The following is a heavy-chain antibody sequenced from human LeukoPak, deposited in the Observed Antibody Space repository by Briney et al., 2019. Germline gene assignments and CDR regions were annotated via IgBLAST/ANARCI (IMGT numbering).Heavy chain of an antibody. Sequence: PSETLSLTCTVSGGSISSAGYYWSWIRQHPGKGLECIGYIDYSGSTYYNPSLKSRVTISASVDTSKNQFSLKLSSVTAADTAVYYCARLSGYDLDYWGRGTLVTVSS. J-gene: IGHJ4*02. D-gene: IGHD5-12*01. CDR1: GGSISSAGYY. CDR3: ARLSGYDLDY. CDR2: IDYSGST. V-gene: IGHV4-31*03.